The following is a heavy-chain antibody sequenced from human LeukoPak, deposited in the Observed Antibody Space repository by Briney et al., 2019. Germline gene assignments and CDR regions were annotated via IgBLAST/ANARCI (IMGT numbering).Heavy chain of an antibody. D-gene: IGHD5-24*01. J-gene: IGHJ4*02. CDR1: GYTFTGYY. V-gene: IGHV5-51*01. Sequence: KVSCKASGYTFTGYYMHWVRQRPGKGLEWMGIIYPGGSETRYDPSFQGQVTISADSSTSTAYLQWSSLRASDTAMYYCARASRDGYNQNFDHWGQGTLVTVSS. CDR2: IYPGGSET. CDR3: ARASRDGYNQNFDH.